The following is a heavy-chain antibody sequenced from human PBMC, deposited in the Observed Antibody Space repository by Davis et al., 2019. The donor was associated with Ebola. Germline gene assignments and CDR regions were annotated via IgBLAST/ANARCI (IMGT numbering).Heavy chain of an antibody. V-gene: IGHV3-23*01. CDR1: GFTFSSYA. CDR3: AKDSSIAVAGTGLGYFDY. J-gene: IGHJ4*02. CDR2: ISGSGGST. Sequence: GESLKISCASSGFTFSSYAMSWGLQARGKGLEWVSAISGSGGSTYYADSVKGRFTISRDNSKNTLYLQMNSLRAEDTAVYYCAKDSSIAVAGTGLGYFDYWGQGTLVTVSS. D-gene: IGHD6-19*01.